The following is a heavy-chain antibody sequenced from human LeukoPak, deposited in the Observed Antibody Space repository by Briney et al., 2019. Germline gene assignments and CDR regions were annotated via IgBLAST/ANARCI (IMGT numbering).Heavy chain of an antibody. V-gene: IGHV3-23*01. J-gene: IGHJ4*02. CDR1: GFTFSSSA. CDR2: ISNNGGYT. D-gene: IGHD1-26*01. Sequence: LPGGSLRLSCAASGFTFSSSAMSWVRQAPGKGLEWVSAISNNGGYTYYADSVQGRFTISRDNSKSTLCLQMNSLRAEDTAVYYCAKKWGVGTTTPDYFDYWGQGTLVTVSS. CDR3: AKKWGVGTTTPDYFDY.